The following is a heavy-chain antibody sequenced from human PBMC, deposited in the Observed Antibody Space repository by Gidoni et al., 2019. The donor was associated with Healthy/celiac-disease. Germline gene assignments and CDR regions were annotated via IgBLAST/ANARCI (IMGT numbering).Heavy chain of an antibody. V-gene: IGHV3-30*18. D-gene: IGHD5-18*01. CDR1: GFTFSSYG. Sequence: QVQLVESGGGVVQPGRSLRLSCAASGFTFSSYGMHWVRQAPGKGLEWVAVISYDGSNKYYADSVKGRFTISRDNSKNTLYLQMNSLRAEDTAVYYCAKSPTFPQIQLWPIDYWGQGTLVTVSS. CDR2: ISYDGSNK. J-gene: IGHJ4*02. CDR3: AKSPTFPQIQLWPIDY.